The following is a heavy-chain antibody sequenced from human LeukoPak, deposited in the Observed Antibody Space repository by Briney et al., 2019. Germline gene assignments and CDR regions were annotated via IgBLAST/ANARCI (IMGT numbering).Heavy chain of an antibody. CDR2: IDHSGNT. CDR1: GGSFSSYY. CDR3: ARNFPYSKLDY. D-gene: IGHD6-13*01. Sequence: SETLSLTCAVSGGSFSSYYWSWIRQPPGKGLEWIGEIDHSGNTNYNPSLKSRVTISVDTSKSQFSLQLSSVTAADTAVYYCARNFPYSKLDYWGQGTLVTVSS. V-gene: IGHV4-34*01. J-gene: IGHJ4*02.